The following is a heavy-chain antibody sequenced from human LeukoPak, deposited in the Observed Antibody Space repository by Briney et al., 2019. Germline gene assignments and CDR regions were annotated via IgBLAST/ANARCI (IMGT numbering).Heavy chain of an antibody. Sequence: SVKVSCKASGYTFTSYGISWVRQAPGQGLEWMGGIIPIFGTANYAQKFQGRVTITADESTSTAYMELSSLRSEDTAVYYCARAWPKGGFYFDNWGQGTLVTVSS. J-gene: IGHJ4*02. V-gene: IGHV1-69*13. D-gene: IGHD1-26*01. CDR1: GYTFTSYG. CDR3: ARAWPKGGFYFDN. CDR2: IIPIFGTA.